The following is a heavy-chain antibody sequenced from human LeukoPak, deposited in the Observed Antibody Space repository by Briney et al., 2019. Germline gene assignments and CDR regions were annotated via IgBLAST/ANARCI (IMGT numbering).Heavy chain of an antibody. Sequence: GGALRLSCAASGFTFNNYGMHWVRQAPGKGLEWVTFIRYDGSNKYFADSVKGRFTISRDNSKNTLYLQMNSLKAEDTAVYYCARGHSGYNYRYFFGYWGQGTLVSVSA. CDR1: GFTFNNYG. J-gene: IGHJ4*02. CDR3: ARGHSGYNYRYFFGY. V-gene: IGHV3-30*02. CDR2: IRYDGSNK. D-gene: IGHD5-24*01.